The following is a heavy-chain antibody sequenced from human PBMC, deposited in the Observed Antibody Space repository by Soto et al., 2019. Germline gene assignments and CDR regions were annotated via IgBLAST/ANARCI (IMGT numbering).Heavy chain of an antibody. CDR2: TYYRSKWYN. V-gene: IGHV6-1*01. CDR3: ARGVAAPTWVNDYVMDV. CDR1: GDSVSSNNAA. D-gene: IGHD6-19*01. J-gene: IGHJ6*02. Sequence: SQTLSLTCAISGDSVSSNNAAWNWIRQSPSRGLEWLGRTYYRSKWYNDYAVSVKSRITINPDTSKNQFSLQLNSVTPEDTAVYYCARGVAAPTWVNDYVMDVWGHGTKATLS.